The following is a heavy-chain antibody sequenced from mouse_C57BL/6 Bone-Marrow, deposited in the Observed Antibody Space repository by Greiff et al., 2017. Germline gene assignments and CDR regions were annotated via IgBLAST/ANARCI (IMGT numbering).Heavy chain of an antibody. CDR3: TRIAY. CDR2: IYPGSGNT. Sequence: QVQLKESGAELVRPGASVKLSCKASGYTFTDYYINWVKQRPGQGLEWIARIYPGSGNTYYNEKFKGKATLTAEKSSSTAYLQLSSLTSEDTAVYYCTRIAYWGQGTLVTVSA. CDR1: GYTFTDYY. V-gene: IGHV1-76*01. J-gene: IGHJ3*01.